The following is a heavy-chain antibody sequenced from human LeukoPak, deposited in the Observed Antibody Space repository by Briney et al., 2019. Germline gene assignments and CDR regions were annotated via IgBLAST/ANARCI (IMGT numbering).Heavy chain of an antibody. CDR1: GFTFRTFS. D-gene: IGHD3-3*01. J-gene: IGHJ4*02. V-gene: IGHV3-48*01. Sequence: GGSLRLTCAASGFTFRTFSMNWVRQAPGKGLEWIAYASGSGATMYYADSVKGRFTISRANAKSSLFMQMNSLRAEDTAVYYCASDYDFSDGSKRGFDRWGQGTLVTVSS. CDR3: ASDYDFSDGSKRGFDR. CDR2: ASGSGATM.